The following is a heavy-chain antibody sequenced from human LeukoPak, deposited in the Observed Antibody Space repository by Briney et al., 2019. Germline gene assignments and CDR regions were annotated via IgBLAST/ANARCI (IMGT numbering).Heavy chain of an antibody. CDR1: GGSISSYY. V-gene: IGHV4-59*01. J-gene: IGHJ3*02. Sequence: SETLSLTCTVSGGSISSYYWSWIRQPPGKGLEWIGYIYYSGSTNYNPSLKSRVTISVGTSKNQFSLKLSSVTAADTAVYYCARVGVGVPFDIWGQGTMVTVSS. D-gene: IGHD1-26*01. CDR2: IYYSGST. CDR3: ARVGVGVPFDI.